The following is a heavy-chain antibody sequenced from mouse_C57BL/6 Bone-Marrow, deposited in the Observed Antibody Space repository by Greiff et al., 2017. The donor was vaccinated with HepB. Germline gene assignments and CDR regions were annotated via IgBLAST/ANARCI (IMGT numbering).Heavy chain of an antibody. Sequence: QVQLQQSGAELAKPGASVKLSCKASGYTFTSYWMHWVKQRPGQGLEWIGYINPSSGYTKYNQKFKDKATLTADKSSSTAYMQLSSLTYEDSAVYYCARGNYGNYEGFAYWGQGTLVTVSA. CDR1: GYTFTSYW. CDR2: INPSSGYT. J-gene: IGHJ3*01. D-gene: IGHD2-1*01. V-gene: IGHV1-7*01. CDR3: ARGNYGNYEGFAY.